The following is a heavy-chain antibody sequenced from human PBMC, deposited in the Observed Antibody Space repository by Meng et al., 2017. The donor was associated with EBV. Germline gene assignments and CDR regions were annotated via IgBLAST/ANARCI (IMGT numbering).Heavy chain of an antibody. J-gene: IGHJ5*02. CDR3: ARVNSDCGGVMCYKGWFDP. CDR2: IHYSGST. D-gene: IGHD2-21*01. Sequence: VPLPESGPGPVKPSETLSLTCTVSGDSISDYYWSWIRQPPGKGLEWIGYIHYSGSTYYNPSLKSRITISVDMSRNQFSLRLTSVTSADMAVYYCARVNSDCGGVMCYKGWFDPWGQGTLVTVSS. CDR1: GDSISDYY. V-gene: IGHV4-30-4*08.